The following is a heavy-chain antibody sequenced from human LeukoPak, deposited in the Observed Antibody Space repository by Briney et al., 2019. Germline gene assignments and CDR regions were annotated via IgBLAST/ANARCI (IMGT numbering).Heavy chain of an antibody. CDR3: ARELYSGSYRDAFDI. Sequence: ASVKVSCKASGYTFTSYYIHWVRQAPGQGLEWMGIINPSGGSTSYAQKFQGRVTMTRDTSTSTVYMELSSLRSEDTAVYYCARELYSGSYRDAFDIWGQGTMVTVSS. J-gene: IGHJ3*02. CDR2: INPSGGST. V-gene: IGHV1-46*01. D-gene: IGHD1-26*01. CDR1: GYTFTSYY.